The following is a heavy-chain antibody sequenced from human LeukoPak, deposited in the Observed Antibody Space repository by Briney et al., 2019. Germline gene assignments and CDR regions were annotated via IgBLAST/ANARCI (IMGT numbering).Heavy chain of an antibody. CDR2: ITGSSDRT. J-gene: IGHJ6*03. D-gene: IGHD6-19*01. CDR1: GFTFSNYA. Sequence: GGSLGLSCAASGFTFSNYAMSWVRQAPGKGLEWVSAITGSSDRTYYADSVKGRFTISRDNSKNTLYLQMNSLRAEDTAVYFCAKVGIGWPFHYYYIDVWGKGTTVIVSS. V-gene: IGHV3-23*01. CDR3: AKVGIGWPFHYYYIDV.